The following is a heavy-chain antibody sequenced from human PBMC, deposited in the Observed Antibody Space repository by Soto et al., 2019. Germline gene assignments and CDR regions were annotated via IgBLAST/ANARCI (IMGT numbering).Heavy chain of an antibody. CDR2: ISGSGLTI. CDR3: ARGPYRNTYNWFDS. J-gene: IGHJ5*02. CDR1: GFIFSDYE. Sequence: GGSLRLSCAASGFIFSDYEINWVRQAPGKGLEWVSYISGSGLTIYYADSVKGRFTISRDNAKNSLYLQMNSLGVEDTAVYYCARGPYRNTYNWFDSWGQGTLVTAPQ. V-gene: IGHV3-48*03. D-gene: IGHD5-12*01.